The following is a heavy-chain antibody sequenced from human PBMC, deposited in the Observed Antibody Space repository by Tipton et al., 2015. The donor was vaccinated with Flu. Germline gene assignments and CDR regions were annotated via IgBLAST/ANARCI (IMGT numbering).Heavy chain of an antibody. D-gene: IGHD5-24*01. CDR2: IYYSGST. Sequence: TLSLTCTVSGGSISSGGYYWSWIRQHPGKGLEWIGYIYYSGSTYYNPSLKSRVTISVDTSKNQFSLKLSSVTAADMAVYYCARFRGDVEMATPYRGGYSYYGMDVWRQGSTVTVSS. J-gene: IGHJ6*02. CDR3: ARFRGDVEMATPYRGGYSYYGMDV. V-gene: IGHV4-31*03. CDR1: GGSISSGGYY.